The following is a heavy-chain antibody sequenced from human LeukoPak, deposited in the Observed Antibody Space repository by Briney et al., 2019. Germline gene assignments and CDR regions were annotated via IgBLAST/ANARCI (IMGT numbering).Heavy chain of an antibody. CDR1: GGSFSGYY. CDR2: INHSGST. D-gene: IGHD6-6*01. V-gene: IGHV4-34*01. Sequence: ETLSLTCAVYGGSFSGYYWSWIRQPPGKGLEWIGEINHSGSTNYNPSLKSRVTISVDTSKNQFSLKLSSVTAADTAVYYCARGTHPREYSSLSGWFDPWGQGTLVTVSS. J-gene: IGHJ5*02. CDR3: ARGTHPREYSSLSGWFDP.